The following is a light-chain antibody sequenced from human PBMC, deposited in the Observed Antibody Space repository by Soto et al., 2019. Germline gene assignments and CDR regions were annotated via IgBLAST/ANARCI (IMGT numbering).Light chain of an antibody. CDR1: QCISNG. Sequence: IQVTQSPSSLSASVGDRVTITCRASQCISNGLSWYQQKPGQAPTLLIYGASNLQIGVPSRFSGSGAGTDFTLTISRLEPEDFAMYYCQVYNSSPWTFGQGTKVDIK. CDR3: QVYNSSPWT. CDR2: GAS. V-gene: IGKV1-6*01. J-gene: IGKJ1*01.